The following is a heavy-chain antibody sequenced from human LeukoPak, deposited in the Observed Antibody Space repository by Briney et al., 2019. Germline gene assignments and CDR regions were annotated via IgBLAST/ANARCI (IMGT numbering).Heavy chain of an antibody. CDR3: ARYDSSGYYYY. CDR1: GFTVSSNY. Sequence: GGSLRLSCAASGFTVSSNYMSWVRQAPGKGLEWVSVIYSGGSTYYADSVKGRFTISRDNSKNTLYLQVNSLRAEDTAVYYCARYDSSGYYYYWGQGTLVTVSS. J-gene: IGHJ4*02. V-gene: IGHV3-53*01. D-gene: IGHD3-22*01. CDR2: IYSGGST.